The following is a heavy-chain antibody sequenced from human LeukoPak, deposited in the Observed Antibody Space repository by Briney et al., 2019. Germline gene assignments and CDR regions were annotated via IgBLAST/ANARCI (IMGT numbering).Heavy chain of an antibody. CDR3: AGGGSSGYYYFDY. V-gene: IGHV3-23*01. CDR1: GITFRSYA. D-gene: IGHD3-22*01. CDR2: ISGSGRTT. J-gene: IGHJ4*02. Sequence: GGSLRLSCAASGITFRSYAMSGVRQAPGKGLGWGSAISGSGRTTYYEASVKGRFTISSDNSKNTPYLKMNSLRAEDTAVYYCAGGGSSGYYYFDYWGQGTLVTVSS.